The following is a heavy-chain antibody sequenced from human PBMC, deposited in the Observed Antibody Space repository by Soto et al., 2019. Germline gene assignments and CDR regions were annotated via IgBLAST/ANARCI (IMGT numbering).Heavy chain of an antibody. Sequence: SETLSLTCAVYGGSFSGYYWSWIRQPPGKGLEWIGEINHSGSTNYNPSLKSRVTISVDTSKNQFSLKLSSVTAADTAVYYCARLTYSSSWYYFDYWGQGTLVTVSS. J-gene: IGHJ4*02. D-gene: IGHD6-13*01. V-gene: IGHV4-34*01. CDR1: GGSFSGYY. CDR3: ARLTYSSSWYYFDY. CDR2: INHSGST.